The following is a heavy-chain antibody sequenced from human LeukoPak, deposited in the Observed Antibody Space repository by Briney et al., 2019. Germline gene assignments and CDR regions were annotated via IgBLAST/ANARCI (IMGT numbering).Heavy chain of an antibody. D-gene: IGHD3-10*01. CDR2: INHSGST. J-gene: IGHJ4*02. CDR3: ARGPEPKYYYGSGSYRNGDY. V-gene: IGHV4-34*01. Sequence: SETLSLTCAVYGGSFSGYYWSWLRQPPGKGLGWIGEINHSGSTNYNPSLKSRVTISVDTSKNQFSLKLSSVTAADTAVYYCARGPEPKYYYGSGSYRNGDYWGQGTLVTVSS. CDR1: GGSFSGYY.